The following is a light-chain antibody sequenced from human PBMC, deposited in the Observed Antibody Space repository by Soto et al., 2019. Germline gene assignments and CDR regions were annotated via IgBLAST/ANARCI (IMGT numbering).Light chain of an antibody. CDR2: AAS. Sequence: EIVMTQSPATLSVSPGERATLSCRASQSVSTNLAWYQQKPGQAPRLLIYAASVRATGIPARFSGSGSGTEFTLLISSLQSEDFAVYYCQQYDERPPTLSFGGGTKVEIK. CDR1: QSVSTN. V-gene: IGKV3-15*01. J-gene: IGKJ4*01. CDR3: QQYDERPPTLS.